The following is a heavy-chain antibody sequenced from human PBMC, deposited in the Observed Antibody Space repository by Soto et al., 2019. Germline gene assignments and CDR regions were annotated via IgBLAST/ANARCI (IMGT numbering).Heavy chain of an antibody. Sequence: LSETLSLTCAVYGGSFSGYYWSWIRQPPGKGLEWIGEIDHSGSTNYNPSLKSRVTISVDTSKNQFSLKLSSVTAADTAVYYCARGRHFYGIDYWGQGALVTVSS. CDR2: IDHSGST. V-gene: IGHV4-34*01. J-gene: IGHJ4*02. CDR1: GGSFSGYY. CDR3: ARGRHFYGIDY. D-gene: IGHD3-10*01.